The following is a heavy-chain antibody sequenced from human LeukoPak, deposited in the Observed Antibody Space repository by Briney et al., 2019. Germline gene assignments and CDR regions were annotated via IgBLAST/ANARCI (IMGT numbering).Heavy chain of an antibody. CDR3: ARRYFDWFLGAGGSLDI. CDR1: GFTFRSYW. V-gene: IGHV3-7*01. Sequence: GGSLRLSCAGSGFTFRSYWTHWVRQAPGKGLEWVANIKQDGSEKYYVDSVKGRFTISRDNANDSVYLQMNSLRAEDTAVYYCARRYFDWFLGAGGSLDIWGQGTMVTVSS. CDR2: IKQDGSEK. D-gene: IGHD3-9*01. J-gene: IGHJ3*02.